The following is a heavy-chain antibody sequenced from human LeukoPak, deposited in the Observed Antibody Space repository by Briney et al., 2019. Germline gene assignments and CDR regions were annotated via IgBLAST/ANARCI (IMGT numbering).Heavy chain of an antibody. CDR1: GGSISSYY. CDR2: IYYSGST. D-gene: IGHD3-10*01. V-gene: IGHV4-59*08. CDR3: ARRTGITMVRGVILWAFDI. J-gene: IGHJ3*02. Sequence: SETLSLTCTVSGGSISSYYWSWIRQPPGKGLEWIGYIYYSGSTNYNPSLKSRVTTSVDTSKNQFSLKLSSVTAADTAVYYCARRTGITMVRGVILWAFDIWGQGTMVTVSS.